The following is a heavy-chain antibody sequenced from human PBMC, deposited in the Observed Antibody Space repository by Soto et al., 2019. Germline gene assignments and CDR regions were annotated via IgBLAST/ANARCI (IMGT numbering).Heavy chain of an antibody. CDR1: GGSISDGYY. Sequence: QVQLQESGPGLVKPSQTLSLTCTVSGGSISDGYYWSWIRRHPGKGLEWIGSISYSGSTSYNPSLKSRLTISVDRSKSQFSLNLSSVTAADTAVYYCARRDRSGYSYWLDTWGQGTLVTVSS. V-gene: IGHV4-31*03. D-gene: IGHD3-22*01. J-gene: IGHJ5*02. CDR2: ISYSGST. CDR3: ARRDRSGYSYWLDT.